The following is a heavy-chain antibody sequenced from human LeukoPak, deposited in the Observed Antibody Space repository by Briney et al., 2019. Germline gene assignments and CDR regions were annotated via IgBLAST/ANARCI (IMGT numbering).Heavy chain of an antibody. D-gene: IGHD3-22*01. J-gene: IGHJ4*02. Sequence: PGGSLRLSCAASRFTFSSYWMSWVRQAPGKGLEWVSAISGSGGSTYYADSVKGRFTISRDNSKNTLYLQMNSLRAEDTAVYYCAKTNRITMIVVVNTGSFDYWGQGTLVTVSS. CDR1: RFTFSSYW. V-gene: IGHV3-23*01. CDR3: AKTNRITMIVVVNTGSFDY. CDR2: ISGSGGST.